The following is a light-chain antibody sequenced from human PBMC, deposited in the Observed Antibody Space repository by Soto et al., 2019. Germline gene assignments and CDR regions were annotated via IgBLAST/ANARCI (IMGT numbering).Light chain of an antibody. CDR3: QSYDSSLSGLV. J-gene: IGLJ3*02. CDR1: SSNIGAGYD. CDR2: ANT. Sequence: QPVLTQPPSVSGAPGQRVTISCTGSSSNIGAGYDVHWYQQVPGTAPKLLIYANTNRPSGVPDRFSGSKSGTSASLAITGLQAEDEADYYCQSYDSSLSGLVFGGGTKVTVL. V-gene: IGLV1-40*01.